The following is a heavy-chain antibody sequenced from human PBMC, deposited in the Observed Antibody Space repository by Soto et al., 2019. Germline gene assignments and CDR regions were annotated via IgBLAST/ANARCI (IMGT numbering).Heavy chain of an antibody. Sequence: SGPTLVNPTQTLTLTCTFSGFSLSTSGVGVGWIRQPPGKALEWLALIYWDDDKRYSPSLKSRLTITKDTSKNQVVLTMTNMDPVDTATYYCAHSVSIAAAGTSYYYYYMDVWGKGTTVTVSS. J-gene: IGHJ6*03. CDR3: AHSVSIAAAGTSYYYYYMDV. CDR1: GFSLSTSGVG. CDR2: IYWDDDK. D-gene: IGHD6-13*01. V-gene: IGHV2-5*02.